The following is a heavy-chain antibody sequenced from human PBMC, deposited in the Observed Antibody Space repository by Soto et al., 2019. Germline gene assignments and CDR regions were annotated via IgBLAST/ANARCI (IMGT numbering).Heavy chain of an antibody. CDR2: INHSGST. CDR1: GGSFSGYY. Sequence: QVQLQQWGAGLLKPSETLSLTCAVYGGSFSGYYWSWIRQPPGKGLEWIGEINHSGSTNYNPSLKSRVTISVDTSKNQFSLKLSSVTAADTAVYYCAGSVVVPVANFDYWGQGTLVTVSS. J-gene: IGHJ4*02. D-gene: IGHD2-2*01. V-gene: IGHV4-34*01. CDR3: AGSVVVPVANFDY.